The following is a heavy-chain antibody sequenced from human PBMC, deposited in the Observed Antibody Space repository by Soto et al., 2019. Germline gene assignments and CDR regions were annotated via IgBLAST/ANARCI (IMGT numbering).Heavy chain of an antibody. CDR1: GFTFSSYA. J-gene: IGHJ5*02. V-gene: IGHV3-23*01. CDR3: AKDPYSYGYFSWFDP. D-gene: IGHD5-18*01. Sequence: GGSLRLSCAASGFTFSSYAMSWVRQAPGKGLEWVSAISGSGGSTYYADSVKGRFTISRDNSKNTLYLQMNSLRAEDTAVYYCAKDPYSYGYFSWFDPWGQGTLVTVSS. CDR2: ISGSGGST.